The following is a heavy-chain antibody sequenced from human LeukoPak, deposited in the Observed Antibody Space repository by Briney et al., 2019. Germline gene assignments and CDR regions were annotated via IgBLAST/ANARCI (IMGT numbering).Heavy chain of an antibody. CDR2: IIPIFGTA. J-gene: IGHJ4*02. D-gene: IGHD5-18*01. Sequence: ASVKVSCKASGGTFSSYAISWVRQAPGQGLEWMGGIIPIFGTANYAQKFQGRVTITADESTSTAYMELSSLRSEDTAVYYCARETDRYSYGKTHTPLPIHWGQGTLVTVSS. CDR1: GGTFSSYA. CDR3: ARETDRYSYGKTHTPLPIH. V-gene: IGHV1-69*13.